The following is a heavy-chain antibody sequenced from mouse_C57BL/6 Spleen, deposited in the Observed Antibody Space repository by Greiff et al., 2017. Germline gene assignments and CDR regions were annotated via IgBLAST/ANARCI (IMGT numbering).Heavy chain of an antibody. CDR3: ARSYYYGSSWFAY. V-gene: IGHV5-17*01. J-gene: IGHJ3*01. CDR1: GFTFSDYG. D-gene: IGHD1-1*01. Sequence: EVMLVESGGGLVKPGGSLKLSCAASGFTFSDYGMHWVRQAPEKGLEWVAYISSGSSPIYYADTVKGRFTISRDNAKNTLFLQMTSLRSEDTAMYYCARSYYYGSSWFAYWGQGTLVTVSA. CDR2: ISSGSSPI.